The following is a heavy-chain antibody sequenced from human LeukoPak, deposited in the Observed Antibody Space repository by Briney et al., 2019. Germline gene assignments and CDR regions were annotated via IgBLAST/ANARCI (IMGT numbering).Heavy chain of an antibody. D-gene: IGHD6-19*01. CDR1: GGSISSYY. V-gene: IGHV4-59*12. CDR2: IYYSGST. Sequence: SETLSLTCTVSGGSISSYYWSWIRQPPGKGLEWIGYIYYSGSTNYNPSLKSRVTISVDTSKNQFSLKLSSVTAADTAVYYCAREGSSSGWYHLDYWGREPWSPSPQ. CDR3: AREGSSSGWYHLDY. J-gene: IGHJ4*02.